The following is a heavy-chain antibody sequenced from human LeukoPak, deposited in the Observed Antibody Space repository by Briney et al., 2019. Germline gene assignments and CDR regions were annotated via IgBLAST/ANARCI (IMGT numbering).Heavy chain of an antibody. V-gene: IGHV4-34*01. D-gene: IGHD2-15*01. CDR1: GGSFRGYY. J-gene: IGHJ4*01. Sequence: PSETLSLTCAVYGGSFRGYYWSWIRQPPGKGLEWMGEINHSGSTNYIPSLKSRLTISIDTSKSQFSLNLTSMTAADTAVYYCARVVAATLVIYWGQGTLVTVSS. CDR3: ARVVAATLVIY. CDR2: INHSGST.